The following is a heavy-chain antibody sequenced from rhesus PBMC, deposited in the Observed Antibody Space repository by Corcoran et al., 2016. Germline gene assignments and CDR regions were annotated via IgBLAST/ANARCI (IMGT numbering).Heavy chain of an antibody. Sequence: EVQLVESGGGLVQPGGSLRLSCAASGFTFSNYWMSWVRQAPGKGLAWVGLIKNKADGGTAAYAESVKGRFTISRDDSKNTLYLQMNSLKTEDTAVYYCTRMYCTSTTCYAYYFDYWGQGVLVTVSS. V-gene: IGHV3-16*02. CDR3: TRMYCTSTTCYAYYFDY. CDR1: GFTFSNYW. J-gene: IGHJ4*01. CDR2: IKNKADGGTA. D-gene: IGHD2-2*01.